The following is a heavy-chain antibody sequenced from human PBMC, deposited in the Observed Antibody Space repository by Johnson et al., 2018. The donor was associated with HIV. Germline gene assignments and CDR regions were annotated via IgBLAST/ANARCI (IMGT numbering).Heavy chain of an antibody. CDR1: GFTFSSYG. CDR2: IRYDGSNK. CDR3: AKSTQANIFRESGPYGAFDV. V-gene: IGHV3-30*02. J-gene: IGHJ3*01. D-gene: IGHD3-10*01. Sequence: VQLVESGGGVVQPGGSLRLSCAASGFTFSSYGMHWVRQAPGKGLEWVAFIRYDGSNKYYADSVKGRFTISRDNSKNTLYVQMNSLRGEDTAVYYCAKSTQANIFRESGPYGAFDVWGQGTMVTVSS.